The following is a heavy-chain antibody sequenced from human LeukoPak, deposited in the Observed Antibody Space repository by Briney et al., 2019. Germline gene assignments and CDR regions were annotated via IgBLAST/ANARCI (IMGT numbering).Heavy chain of an antibody. Sequence: GRSLRLSCAASGFTFSSYAMHWVRQAPGKGLEWVAVISYDGSNKYYADSVKGRFTISRDNSKNTLYLQMNSLRAEDTAVYYCARDLDYYYGMDVWGQGTTVTVSS. CDR3: ARDLDYYYGMDV. CDR1: GFTFSSYA. CDR2: ISYDGSNK. V-gene: IGHV3-30*14. J-gene: IGHJ6*02.